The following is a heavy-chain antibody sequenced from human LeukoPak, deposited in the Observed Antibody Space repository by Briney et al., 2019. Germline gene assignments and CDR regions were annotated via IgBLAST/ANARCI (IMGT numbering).Heavy chain of an antibody. CDR1: GGSLSGYY. Sequence: PSDTLSLTCAVYGGSLSGYYWSWIRQPPGKGLEWIGEINHSGSTNYNPSLKSRVTISVDTSKNQFSLKLNSVTAADTAVYYCARVDRAASSGWPRGYFDLWGRGTLVTVSS. CDR3: ARVDRAASSGWPRGYFDL. D-gene: IGHD6-19*01. J-gene: IGHJ2*01. V-gene: IGHV4-34*01. CDR2: INHSGST.